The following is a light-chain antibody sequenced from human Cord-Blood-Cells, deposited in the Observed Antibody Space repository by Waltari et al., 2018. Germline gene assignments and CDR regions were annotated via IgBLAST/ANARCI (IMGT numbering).Light chain of an antibody. Sequence: DIQMTQSPSSLSASVGDRVTITCRASQSISSYLNWYQQKPGKAPKILIYAASGLQSGVPSRFSGSGSGTDFTLTISSLQPEDFATYYCQQSYSTLFTFGPGTKVDIK. J-gene: IGKJ3*01. CDR3: QQSYSTLFT. CDR1: QSISSY. V-gene: IGKV1-39*01. CDR2: AAS.